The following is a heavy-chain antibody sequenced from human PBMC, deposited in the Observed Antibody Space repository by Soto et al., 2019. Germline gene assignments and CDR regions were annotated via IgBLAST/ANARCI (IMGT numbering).Heavy chain of an antibody. D-gene: IGHD6-6*01. J-gene: IGHJ6*02. CDR1: GGSISSGDYY. Sequence: SETLSLTCTVSGGSISSGDYYWSWIRQPPGKGLEWIGYIYYSGSTYYNPSLKSRVTISVDTSKNQFSLKLSSVTAADTAVYYCARRLTGSSSSQYYYYYYGMDVWGQGTTVTVSS. CDR2: IYYSGST. V-gene: IGHV4-30-4*01. CDR3: ARRLTGSSSSQYYYYYYGMDV.